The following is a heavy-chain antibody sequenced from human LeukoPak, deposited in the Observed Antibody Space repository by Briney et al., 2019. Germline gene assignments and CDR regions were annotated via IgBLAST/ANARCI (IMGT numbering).Heavy chain of an antibody. CDR2: IYYSGST. J-gene: IGHJ3*02. D-gene: IGHD3-9*01. V-gene: IGHV4-39*07. CDR3: ARTYYDVLTAHAFNI. CDR1: GGSISSSSYY. Sequence: PSETLSLTCTVSGGSISSSSYYWGWIRQPPGKGLEWIGSIYYSGSTYYNPSLKSRVTISLDTSKNQFSLKLSSVTAADTAVYYCARTYYDVLTAHAFNIWGQGTMVTVSS.